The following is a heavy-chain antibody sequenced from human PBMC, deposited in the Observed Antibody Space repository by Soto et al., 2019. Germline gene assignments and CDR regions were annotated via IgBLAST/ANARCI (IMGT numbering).Heavy chain of an antibody. D-gene: IGHD2-15*01. V-gene: IGHV3-11*01. CDR1: GFTFSDYY. CDR3: ARAYSDAFDI. J-gene: IGHJ3*02. Sequence: QVQLVESGGGLVRPGGSLRLSCAASGFTFSDYYMTWIRQAPGKGLEYVSYISRSGTAIYYADSVKGRFTISRDNAKKSMFLQMSSLRAEDTAVYYCARAYSDAFDIWGQGTMVTVSS. CDR2: ISRSGTAI.